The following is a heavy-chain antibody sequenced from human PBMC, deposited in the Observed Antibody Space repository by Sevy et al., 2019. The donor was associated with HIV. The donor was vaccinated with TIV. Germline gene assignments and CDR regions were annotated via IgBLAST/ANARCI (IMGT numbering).Heavy chain of an antibody. Sequence: GGSLRLSCTASGFTFGDYCMSWVRQAPGKGLEWVAFLKSDVYGGTVDHAASVRGRFVITRDDSTTIAYLQMNDLKTEDTGVYYCTRWKAAQSIFDYWGQGALVTVSS. D-gene: IGHD6-13*01. CDR3: TRWKAAQSIFDY. CDR1: GFTFGDYC. J-gene: IGHJ4*02. V-gene: IGHV3-49*04. CDR2: LKSDVYGGTV.